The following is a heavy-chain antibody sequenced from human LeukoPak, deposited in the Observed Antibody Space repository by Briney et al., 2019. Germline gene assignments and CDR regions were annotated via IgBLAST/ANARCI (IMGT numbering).Heavy chain of an antibody. V-gene: IGHV3-43*02. CDR3: AKDSRDSRVMLWFGELYYYYYGMDV. Sequence: GGSLRLSCAASGFTFDDYAMHWVRQAPGKGLEWVSLISGDGGSTYYADSVKGRFTISRDNSKNSLYLQINSLRTEDTALYYCAKDSRDSRVMLWFGELYYYYYGMDVWGQGTTVTVSS. D-gene: IGHD3-10*01. CDR2: ISGDGGST. CDR1: GFTFDDYA. J-gene: IGHJ6*02.